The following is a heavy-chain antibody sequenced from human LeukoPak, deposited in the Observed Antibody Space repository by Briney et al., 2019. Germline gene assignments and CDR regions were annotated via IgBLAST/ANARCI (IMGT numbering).Heavy chain of an antibody. CDR3: ARRQQLVPGFDY. J-gene: IGHJ4*02. D-gene: IGHD6-6*01. CDR2: IYPGDSCT. Sequence: GESLKISCKGSGYSFTSHWIGWVGQMPGKGLEWMGIIYPGDSCTRYCPSFQGQVTISADKSISTAYLQRSSLKASDTAMYYCARRQQLVPGFDYWGQGALVTVSS. V-gene: IGHV5-51*01. CDR1: GYSFTSHW.